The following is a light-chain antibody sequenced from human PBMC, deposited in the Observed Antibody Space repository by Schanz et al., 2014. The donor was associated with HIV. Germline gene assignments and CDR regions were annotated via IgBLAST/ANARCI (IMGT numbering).Light chain of an antibody. CDR3: SSYTSNTRL. Sequence: QSVLTQPPSASGTPGQRVTISCSGSSSNIGSNTVNWYQQLPGTAPKLLIYSNNQRPSGVPDRFSGSKSGTSASLAISGLQSEDEADYYCSSYTSNTRLFGTGTKLTVL. CDR2: SNN. J-gene: IGLJ1*01. CDR1: SSNIGSNT. V-gene: IGLV1-44*01.